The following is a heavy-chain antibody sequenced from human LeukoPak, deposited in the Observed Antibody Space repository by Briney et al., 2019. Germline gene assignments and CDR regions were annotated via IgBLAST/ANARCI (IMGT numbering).Heavy chain of an antibody. Sequence: SETLSLTCTVSGGSISGGYWSWIRQPPGRGLERIGYVYTSGSTNYNPSLKSRVTISVDTSKSQFALKLSSVTAADTAVYYCAKSYFDYSTYYSYYFNRWGQGALVTVSS. D-gene: IGHD4-11*01. V-gene: IGHV4-4*09. J-gene: IGHJ4*02. CDR3: AKSYFDYSTYYSYYFNR. CDR2: VYTSGST. CDR1: GGSISGGY.